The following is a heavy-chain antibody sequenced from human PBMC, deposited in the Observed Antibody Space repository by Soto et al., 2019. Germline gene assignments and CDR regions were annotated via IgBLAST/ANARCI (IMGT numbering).Heavy chain of an antibody. CDR2: IYPGDSDT. CDR1: GYSYTSYW. D-gene: IGHD3-22*01. V-gene: IGHV5-51*07. J-gene: IGHJ3*02. Sequence: GDSLKISCKGCGYSYTSYWIGWLHQKPEKSLEWMGIIYPGDSDTRYSPSFQGQVTISADKSISTAYLQWSSLKASDTAMYYFARLAYYYDSSGYNDAFDIWGRGTMVTVSS. CDR3: ARLAYYYDSSGYNDAFDI.